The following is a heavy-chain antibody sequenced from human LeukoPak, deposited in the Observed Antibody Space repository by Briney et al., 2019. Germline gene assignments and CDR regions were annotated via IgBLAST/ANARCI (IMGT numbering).Heavy chain of an antibody. CDR1: GFTFSSYA. Sequence: GSLRLSCVVSGFTFSSYAMSWVRQPPGKGLEWIGEINHSGSTNYNPSLKSRVTISVDTSKNQFSLKLSSVTAADTAVYYCARQNSGYDYSHHYYYYYMDVWGKGTTVTISS. J-gene: IGHJ6*03. V-gene: IGHV4-34*01. CDR2: INHSGST. CDR3: ARQNSGYDYSHHYYYYYMDV. D-gene: IGHD5-12*01.